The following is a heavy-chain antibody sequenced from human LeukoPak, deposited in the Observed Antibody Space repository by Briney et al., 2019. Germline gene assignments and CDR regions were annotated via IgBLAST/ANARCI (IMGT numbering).Heavy chain of an antibody. CDR2: IYYSGST. Sequence: PSETLSLTCTVSGGSISSYYWSWIRQPPGKGLEWIGYIYYSGSTNYNPSLKSRVTISVDTSKNQFSLKLSSVTAADTAVYYCAREKREWFGESPYTDYWGQGTLVTVPS. D-gene: IGHD3-10*01. CDR1: GGSISSYY. J-gene: IGHJ4*02. CDR3: AREKREWFGESPYTDY. V-gene: IGHV4-59*01.